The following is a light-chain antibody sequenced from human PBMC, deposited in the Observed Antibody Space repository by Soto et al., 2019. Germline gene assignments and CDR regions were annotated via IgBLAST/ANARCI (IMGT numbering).Light chain of an antibody. Sequence: EIVLTQSPGTLYLSPGERATPSCRASQSVSSTYLAWCQQKPGQAPRLLIYGASTRATGIPDRFSGTGSGTDFTLTLSRLEPEDFAVYYCQHFGDSPVTFGQGTRLEIK. J-gene: IGKJ5*01. CDR1: QSVSSTY. V-gene: IGKV3-20*01. CDR2: GAS. CDR3: QHFGDSPVT.